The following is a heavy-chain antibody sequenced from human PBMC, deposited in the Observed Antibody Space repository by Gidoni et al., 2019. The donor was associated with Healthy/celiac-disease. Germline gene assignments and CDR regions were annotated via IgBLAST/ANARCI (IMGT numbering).Heavy chain of an antibody. CDR3: ARAPWVFAGYYPFDY. V-gene: IGHV3-74*01. Sequence: EVQLVESGGGLVQPGGSLILPCAASGFPFRSYWVHWVRQAPGKGLGRVPRINSDGSSTSYADSVKGRFTISRDNAKNTLYLQMNSLRAEDTAVYYCARAPWVFAGYYPFDYWGQGTLVTVSS. J-gene: IGHJ4*02. D-gene: IGHD3-22*01. CDR1: GFPFRSYW. CDR2: INSDGSST.